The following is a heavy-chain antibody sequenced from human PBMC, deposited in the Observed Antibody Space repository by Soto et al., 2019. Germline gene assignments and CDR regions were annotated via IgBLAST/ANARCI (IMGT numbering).Heavy chain of an antibody. D-gene: IGHD6-19*01. V-gene: IGHV3-23*01. CDR3: AKDPGRYSSGFFDY. CDR2: LSGSGGST. CDR1: GFTFSTYA. J-gene: IGHJ4*02. Sequence: EVQLLESGGGLVQPGGSLRLSCAASGFTFSTYAMNWVRQAPGKGLEWVCALSGSGGSTYYADSVKGRFTSSRDNSKITRDLQMSSLRAEDTAVYYCAKDPGRYSSGFFDYWGQGTLVTVSS.